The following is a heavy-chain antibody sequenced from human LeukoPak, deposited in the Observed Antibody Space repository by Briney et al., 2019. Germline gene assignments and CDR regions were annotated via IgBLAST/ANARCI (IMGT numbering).Heavy chain of an antibody. V-gene: IGHV4-38-2*02. J-gene: IGHJ3*02. Sequence: SKTLSLTCTVSGYSISSGYYWGWIRQPPGKGLEWTGSIDHSGSTYYNPSLKSRITISLDTSKNQFSLKLSSVTAADTAVYYCASGYCGGACQLGGVDMWGQGTMVTVSS. CDR1: GYSISSGYY. CDR2: IDHSGST. CDR3: ASGYCGGACQLGGVDM. D-gene: IGHD2-21*02.